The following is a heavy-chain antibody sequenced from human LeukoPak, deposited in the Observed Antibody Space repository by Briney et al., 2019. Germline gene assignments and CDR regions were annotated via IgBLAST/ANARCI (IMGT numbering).Heavy chain of an antibody. D-gene: IGHD3-16*01. J-gene: IGHJ4*02. CDR1: GGSFSGYY. CDR3: ARGVLSDY. Sequence: SETLSLTCAVYGGSFSGYYWSWIRQPPGKGLEWIGEINHSGSTNYNPSLKSRVTISVDTSKNQFSLKLSSVTAADTAVYYCARGVLSDYWGQGTLVTVSS. CDR2: INHSGST. V-gene: IGHV4-34*01.